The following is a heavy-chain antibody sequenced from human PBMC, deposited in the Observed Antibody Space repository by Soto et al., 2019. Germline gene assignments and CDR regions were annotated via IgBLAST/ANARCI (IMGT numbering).Heavy chain of an antibody. J-gene: IGHJ6*02. CDR2: ISYDGSRK. D-gene: IGHD1-26*01. CDR3: ARGDREDIEEVVGVRPGEYSMDV. Sequence: QVHLVESGGGVVQPGSSLRLSCAASEFTFRIFAMHWLRQSPGKGLEWVAVISYDGSRKADSVKGRFTVSRDNSWNTLYLKMNSLRAEDTAIYYCARGDREDIEEVVGVRPGEYSMDVWGQGTTVTVS. CDR1: EFTFRIFA. V-gene: IGHV3-30-3*01.